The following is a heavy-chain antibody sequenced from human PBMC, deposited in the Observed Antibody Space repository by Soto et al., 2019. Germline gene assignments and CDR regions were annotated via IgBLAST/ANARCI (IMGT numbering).Heavy chain of an antibody. J-gene: IGHJ4*02. Sequence: ASVKVSCKASGYTFTSYEINWVRQATGQGLEWMGWMNPNSGNTGYAQKFQGRVTMTRNTSISTAYMELSSLRSEDTAVYYCARGGPAATLVDYWGQGTLVTVSS. CDR3: ARGGPAATLVDY. V-gene: IGHV1-8*01. CDR2: MNPNSGNT. D-gene: IGHD2-2*01. CDR1: GYTFTSYE.